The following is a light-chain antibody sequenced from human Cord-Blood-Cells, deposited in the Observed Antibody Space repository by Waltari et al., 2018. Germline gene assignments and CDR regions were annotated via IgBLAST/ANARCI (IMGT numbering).Light chain of an antibody. V-gene: IGLV2-14*01. Sequence: QSALTQPASVSGSPGQSITISCSGTRSDVGGYNYVSWYQQNPGKAPKLMIYEVSNRPSGVSNRFSGSKSGNTASLTISGLQAEDEADYYCSSYTSSSTLVFGTGTKVTVL. J-gene: IGLJ1*01. CDR1: RSDVGGYNY. CDR2: EVS. CDR3: SSYTSSSTLV.